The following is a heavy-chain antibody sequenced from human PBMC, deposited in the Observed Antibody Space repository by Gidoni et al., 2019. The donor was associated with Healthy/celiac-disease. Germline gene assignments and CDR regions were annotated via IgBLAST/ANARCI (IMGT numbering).Heavy chain of an antibody. J-gene: IGHJ4*02. Sequence: QLQLQESGPGLVKPSETLSLTCTVSGGPISCSTYHRGWIRQPPGKGLEWIGSIYYSGSTYYNPSLKSRVTISVDTSKNQFSLKLSSVTAADAAVYYCARHRLHGYGDFLDYFDYWGQGTLVTVSS. CDR2: IYYSGST. D-gene: IGHD4-17*01. CDR3: ARHRLHGYGDFLDYFDY. V-gene: IGHV4-39*01. CDR1: GGPISCSTYH.